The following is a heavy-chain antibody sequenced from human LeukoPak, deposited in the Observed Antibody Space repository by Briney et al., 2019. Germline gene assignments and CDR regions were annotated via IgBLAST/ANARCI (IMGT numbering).Heavy chain of an antibody. CDR2: IYYSGST. D-gene: IGHD5-24*01. J-gene: IGHJ3*02. CDR3: ARELVDGDAFDI. Sequence: SETLSLTCTVSGGSISSYYWSWIRQPPGKGLEWIGYIYYSGSTNYNPSLKSRVTISVDTSKNQFSLKLSSVTAADTAVYYCARELVDGDAFDIWGQGTMVTVSS. V-gene: IGHV4-59*01. CDR1: GGSISSYY.